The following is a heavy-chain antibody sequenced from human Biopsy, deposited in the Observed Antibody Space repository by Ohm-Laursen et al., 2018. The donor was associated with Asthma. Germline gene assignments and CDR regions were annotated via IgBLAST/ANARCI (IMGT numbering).Heavy chain of an antibody. CDR3: AKESGSNYAFDI. CDR2: ISYDGSNK. D-gene: IGHD1-1*01. V-gene: IGHV3-30*18. J-gene: IGHJ3*02. Sequence: SLRPSCAASGFSFNSYGMHWVRQAPGKGLEWVAVISYDGSNKYYADSVKGRFTISRDNSKNTLYLQMNSLRAEDTAVYYCAKESGSNYAFDIWGQGTMVTVSS. CDR1: GFSFNSYG.